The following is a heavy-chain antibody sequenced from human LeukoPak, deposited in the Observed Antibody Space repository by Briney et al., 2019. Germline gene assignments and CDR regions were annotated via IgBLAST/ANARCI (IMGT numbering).Heavy chain of an antibody. Sequence: SETLSLTCTVSGDSISSSKKYWGWVRQPPGKGLEWIGSIYYSGNTYYNPPLKSRVTISLDTSRNQFSLRLSSVTAADTADCYCARAQGNGLIDFWGQGTLVTVSS. CDR1: GDSISSSKKY. V-gene: IGHV4-39*01. CDR2: IYYSGNT. CDR3: ARAQGNGLIDF. J-gene: IGHJ4*02. D-gene: IGHD3/OR15-3a*01.